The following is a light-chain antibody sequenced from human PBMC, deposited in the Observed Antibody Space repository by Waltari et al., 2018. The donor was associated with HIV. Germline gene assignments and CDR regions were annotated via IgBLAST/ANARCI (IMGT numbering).Light chain of an antibody. CDR3: HQSFSTPLS. CDR2: DAS. V-gene: IGKV1-39*01. CDR1: ETIRSY. Sequence: DIQMTQSPSSLSAYVGDRVTITCRTSETIRSYLSWYQQKPGKAPKLLISDASDLQSGVPSRFTGSGSGTDFTLTISTLQPEDFATYYCHQSFSTPLSFGGGTKVQIK. J-gene: IGKJ4*01.